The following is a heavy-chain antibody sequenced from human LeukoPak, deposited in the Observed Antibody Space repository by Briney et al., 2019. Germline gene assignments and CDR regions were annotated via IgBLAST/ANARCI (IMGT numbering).Heavy chain of an antibody. CDR3: ARDPSHSRGYFDY. D-gene: IGHD2-21*01. CDR2: IYTSGST. J-gene: IGHJ4*02. Sequence: SETLSLTCTVSGGSISGYYWTWIRQSVGKGLEWIGRIYTSGSTNYNPYLKSRVTMSVDMSKNQFSLNLISVTAADTAVYYCARDPSHSRGYFDYWGQGTLVAVSS. V-gene: IGHV4-4*07. CDR1: GGSISGYY.